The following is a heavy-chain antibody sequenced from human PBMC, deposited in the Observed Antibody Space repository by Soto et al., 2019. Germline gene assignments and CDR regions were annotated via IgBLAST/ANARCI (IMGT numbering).Heavy chain of an antibody. J-gene: IGHJ4*02. CDR2: ISWSSGSF. Sequence: EVQLVESGGGLVQPGRSLRLSCAASGFIFDDYAMHWVRQVPGKGLEWVSGISWSSGSFGYADSVKGRFTISRDNAKNSLFLQMNSLRPDDTALYYCAKGLVKRERITTIVVVTPPDYWGQGTLVTVSS. V-gene: IGHV3-9*01. CDR3: AKGLVKRERITTIVVVTPPDY. CDR1: GFIFDDYA. D-gene: IGHD3-22*01.